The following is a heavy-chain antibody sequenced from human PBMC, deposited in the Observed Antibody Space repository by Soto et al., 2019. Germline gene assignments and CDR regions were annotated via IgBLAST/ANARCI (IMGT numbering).Heavy chain of an antibody. Sequence: EVQLVESGGGLVKPGGSLRLSCAASGFTFSRYGMNWLRQAPGKGLERVASISSSTSYVYYADSVKGRFSTSRDNAKNILYREMYGLRTEDTAVYYCARDPSEGRVGNWFESWGQGTLVTVSS. CDR3: ARDPSEGRVGNWFES. CDR1: GFTFSRYG. CDR2: ISSSTSYV. V-gene: IGHV3-21*02. J-gene: IGHJ5*01. D-gene: IGHD2-2*01.